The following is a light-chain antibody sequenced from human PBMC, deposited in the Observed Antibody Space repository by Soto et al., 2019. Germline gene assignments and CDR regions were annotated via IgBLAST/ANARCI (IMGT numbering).Light chain of an antibody. V-gene: IGKV3-20*01. CDR1: QSVSSSY. Sequence: EIVLTQSPGTLSLSPGERATLSCRASQSVSSSYLAWYQQKPGQAPRLLIYGAYSRATGIPDRVSGSGSGTDFTLTISRLEHEDLAVYYCQHYGTSALFGPGTKVDIK. J-gene: IGKJ3*01. CDR3: QHYGTSAL. CDR2: GAY.